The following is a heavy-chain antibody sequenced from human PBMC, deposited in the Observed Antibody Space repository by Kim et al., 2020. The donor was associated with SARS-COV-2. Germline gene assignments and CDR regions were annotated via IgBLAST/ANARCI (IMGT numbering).Heavy chain of an antibody. D-gene: IGHD6-13*01. Sequence: SVTGRFTISRDTSKNSLYLQMNSLRTEDTALYYCAKDPSSSWYKGNWFDPWGQGTLVTVSS. CDR3: AKDPSSSWYKGNWFDP. V-gene: IGHV3-43*01. J-gene: IGHJ5*02.